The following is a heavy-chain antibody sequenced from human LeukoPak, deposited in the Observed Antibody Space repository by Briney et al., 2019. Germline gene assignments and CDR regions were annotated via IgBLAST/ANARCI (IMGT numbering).Heavy chain of an antibody. CDR1: GGSISSYC. V-gene: IGHV4-59*01. J-gene: IGHJ4*02. CDR3: ARADSSSWYEIDY. CDR2: IYYSGST. D-gene: IGHD6-13*01. Sequence: SETLSLTCTVSGGSISSYCWNWIRQPPGKGLEWIGYIYYSGSTNYNPSPKIRLTITVDASKNQFSLKLSSVTAADTAVYYCARADSSSWYEIDYWGQGTLVTVSS.